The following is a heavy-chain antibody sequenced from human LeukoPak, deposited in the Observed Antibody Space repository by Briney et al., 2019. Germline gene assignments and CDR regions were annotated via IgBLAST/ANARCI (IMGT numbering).Heavy chain of an antibody. D-gene: IGHD3-10*01. CDR2: INIYHNHT. CDR1: GYSFTNYG. V-gene: IGHV1-18*01. CDR3: ARDIRFGDFANAFDI. J-gene: IGHJ3*02. Sequence: GASVKVSCKASGYSFTNYGISWVRQAPGQGLEWMGWINIYHNHTNYAQKLQGRVTMATDTSTNTAYMVLRSLRTDDTAVYYCARDIRFGDFANAFDIWGQGTMVTVSS.